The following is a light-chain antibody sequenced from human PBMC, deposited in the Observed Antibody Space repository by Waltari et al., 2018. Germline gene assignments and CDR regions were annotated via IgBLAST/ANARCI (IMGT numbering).Light chain of an antibody. V-gene: IGKV1-16*01. Sequence: IQMTQSPFSLSASVGDTVTITFRASQGISNYLAWYQQKPGKAPRPLIYFTSNLEDGVPSRFSGSGSGTDFTLTITGLQPEDFAAYYCQQHNNYPRTFGQGTKVEIK. CDR2: FTS. J-gene: IGKJ1*01. CDR3: QQHNNYPRT. CDR1: QGISNY.